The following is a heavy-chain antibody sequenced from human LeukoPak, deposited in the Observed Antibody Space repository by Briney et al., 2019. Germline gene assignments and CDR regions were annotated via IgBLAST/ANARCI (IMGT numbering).Heavy chain of an antibody. CDR3: ATRPYYYDSSGYHF. V-gene: IGHV1-46*01. Sequence: ASVKVSCKASGYTFTNYYIHWVRQAPGQGLEWMGIINPSGDSTNYAYKFQGRVTMTRDMSTSTVYMELSSLRSEDTAVYYCATRPYYYDSSGYHFWGQGTMVTVSS. CDR1: GYTFTNYY. J-gene: IGHJ3*01. CDR2: INPSGDST. D-gene: IGHD3-22*01.